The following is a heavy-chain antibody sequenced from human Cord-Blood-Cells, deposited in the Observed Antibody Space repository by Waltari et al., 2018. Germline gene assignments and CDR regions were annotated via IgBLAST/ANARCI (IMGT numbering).Heavy chain of an antibody. CDR1: GSTFSSYG. V-gene: IGHV3-33*01. Sequence: QVQLVESGGGVVQPGRSLRLSCAASGSTFSSYGMHWARQAPGKGLEWVAVIWYDGSNKYYADSVKGRFTISRDNSKNTLYLQMNSLRAEDTAVYYCARDRSILEWLFDYWGQGTLVTVSS. D-gene: IGHD3-3*01. CDR2: IWYDGSNK. J-gene: IGHJ4*02. CDR3: ARDRSILEWLFDY.